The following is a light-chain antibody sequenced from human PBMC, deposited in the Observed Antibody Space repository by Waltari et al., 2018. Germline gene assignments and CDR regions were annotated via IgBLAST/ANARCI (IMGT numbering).Light chain of an antibody. J-gene: IGLJ1*01. Sequence: SYVLTQPPSVSVAPGETARVTCGGDNIGSSSVHWYQQKPGQAPVLVIRYDTDRPSGIPERCSGSNSANTATLTISRVEAGDEANYYCQVWHAAIDPGVFGTGTEVTV. CDR2: YDT. CDR3: QVWHAAIDPGV. CDR1: NIGSSS. V-gene: IGLV3-21*04.